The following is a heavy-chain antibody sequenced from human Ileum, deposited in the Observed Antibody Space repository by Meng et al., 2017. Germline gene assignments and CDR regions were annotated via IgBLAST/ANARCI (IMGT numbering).Heavy chain of an antibody. J-gene: IGHJ4*02. CDR3: ARSFHESSWGSYRYLFGL. D-gene: IGHD3-16*02. CDR1: GDSLGTHY. V-gene: IGHV4-59*11. Sequence: QVQPQESGPGLVKPSETLSLACTVSGDSLGTHYWSWIRQPPGKGLEWIGYVFYSGSTNYNPSLKSRVAISVDTSKNQVSLKLTSVTAADTAVYYCARSFHESSWGSYRYLFGLWGQGALVTVSS. CDR2: VFYSGST.